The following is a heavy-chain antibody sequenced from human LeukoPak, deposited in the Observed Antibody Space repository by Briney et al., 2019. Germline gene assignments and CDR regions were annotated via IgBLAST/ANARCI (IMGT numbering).Heavy chain of an antibody. J-gene: IGHJ3*02. CDR1: GFSVSGYW. CDR3: ARVSPYRVARRGALDI. D-gene: IGHD3-16*02. CDR2: INSDGTTT. V-gene: IGHV3-74*01. Sequence: PGGSLRLSCAASGFSVSGYWMHWVRQAPGKGLVWVSRINSDGTTTDYADSVTGRVTVSRDNGRNTVYLQMSSLRADDTAIYYCARVSPYRVARRGALDIWGQETKVTVSS.